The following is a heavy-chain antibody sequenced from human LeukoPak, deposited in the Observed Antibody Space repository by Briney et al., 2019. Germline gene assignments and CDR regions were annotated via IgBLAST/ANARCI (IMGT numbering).Heavy chain of an antibody. Sequence: PSETLSLTCIVSGDITHYWGWIRQPPGKGLECIGSIYFSGSAYYNPSLRSRVTISLDTSKKQFSLKLSSVTAADTAVYYCARGHPGGVDFDYWGQGTLVTVSS. V-gene: IGHV4-39*01. CDR2: IYFSGSA. CDR3: ARGHPGGVDFDY. J-gene: IGHJ4*02. CDR1: GDITHY. D-gene: IGHD3-16*01.